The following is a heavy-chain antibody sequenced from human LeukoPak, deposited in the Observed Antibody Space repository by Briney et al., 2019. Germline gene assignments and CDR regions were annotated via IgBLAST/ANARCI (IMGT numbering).Heavy chain of an antibody. CDR3: ARGVPDYDILTGYYRNYYFDY. CDR1: GGTFSSYA. J-gene: IGHJ4*02. D-gene: IGHD3-9*01. V-gene: IGHV1-69*04. Sequence: GASVKVSCKASGGTFSSYAISWVRQAPGQGLEWMGRIIPILGIANYAQKFQGRVTITADKSTSTAYMELSSLRSEDTAVYYCARGVPDYDILTGYYRNYYFDYWGQGTLVIVSS. CDR2: IIPILGIA.